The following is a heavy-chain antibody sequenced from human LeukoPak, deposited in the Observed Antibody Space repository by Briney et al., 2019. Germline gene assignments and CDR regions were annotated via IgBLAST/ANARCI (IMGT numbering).Heavy chain of an antibody. D-gene: IGHD3-10*01. CDR3: ARGGYGSGPFDY. Sequence: GGSLRLSCAASGFTVSSNYMSWVRQAPGKGLEWVSVIYSGGSTYYAGSEKGRFTISRDKSNNTLYLQTNSLRAEDTAVYYCARGGYGSGPFDYWGQGTLVTVSS. V-gene: IGHV3-66*01. J-gene: IGHJ4*02. CDR2: IYSGGST. CDR1: GFTVSSNY.